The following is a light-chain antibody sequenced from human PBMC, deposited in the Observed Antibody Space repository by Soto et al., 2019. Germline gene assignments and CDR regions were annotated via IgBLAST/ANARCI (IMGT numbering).Light chain of an antibody. CDR2: KAS. V-gene: IGKV1-5*03. Sequence: DIQMTQSPSTLSASVGDRVTITCRASQDINKWLAWYQHKPGQAPKLLISKASNLESGVASRFSGSGSGTESTRDISCLHTEEFATYCRQQYNSYWWTFGQGTKLDIK. J-gene: IGKJ1*01. CDR3: QQYNSYWWT. CDR1: QDINKW.